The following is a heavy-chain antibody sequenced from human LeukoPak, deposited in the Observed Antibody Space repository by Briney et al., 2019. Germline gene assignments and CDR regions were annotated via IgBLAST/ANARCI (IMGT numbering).Heavy chain of an antibody. V-gene: IGHV3-43*02. CDR2: MRWNGVDI. CDR1: GFTFDDYA. J-gene: IGHJ3*02. CDR3: ARERDSFDI. Sequence: PGGSLRLSCAASGFTFDDYAMHWVRQTPGKGLEWVSVMRWNGVDISYADSVKGRFIISRDSSKTSLFLQMSSLRTEDTALYYCARERDSFDIWGQGTMVTVST.